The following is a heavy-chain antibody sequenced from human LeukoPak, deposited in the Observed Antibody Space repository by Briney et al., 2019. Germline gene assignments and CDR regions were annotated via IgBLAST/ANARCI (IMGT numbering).Heavy chain of an antibody. J-gene: IGHJ4*02. CDR1: GLTFSSYG. CDR3: ARQTSGYPWYFDY. CDR2: IWYDGSNK. D-gene: IGHD3-22*01. V-gene: IGHV3-33*01. Sequence: PGGSLRLSCAASGLTFSSYGMHWVRQAPGKGLEWVAVIWYDGSNKYYADSVKGRFTISRDNSKNTLYLQMNSLRAEDTAVYYCARQTSGYPWYFDYWGQGTLVTVSS.